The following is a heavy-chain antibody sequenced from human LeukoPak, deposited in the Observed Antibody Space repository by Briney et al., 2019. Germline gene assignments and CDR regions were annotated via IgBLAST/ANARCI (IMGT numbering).Heavy chain of an antibody. V-gene: IGHV4-39*06. Sequence: PSETLSLTCTVSGGSISSSSHHWAWIRQPPGKGLEWIASIYYSGNTYYNPSLKSRVTISIDTSQNQFALKLSSVAAADTAVYYCARETSSSASLWGQGTLVTVSS. CDR3: ARETSSSASL. CDR1: GGSISSSSHH. CDR2: IYYSGNT. J-gene: IGHJ4*02. D-gene: IGHD6-6*01.